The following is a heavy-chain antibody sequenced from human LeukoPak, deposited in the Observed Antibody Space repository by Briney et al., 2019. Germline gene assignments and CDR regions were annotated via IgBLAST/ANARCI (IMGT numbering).Heavy chain of an antibody. Sequence: GGSLRLSCAASGFSFSQYGMHWVRQAPGKGLEWLAVISYDGVSKYYSKSVKGRLAISRDNSINTLFLQMDSLRAEDTAIYYCARPLKGYGASYYDAFDIWGQGTMVTVSS. D-gene: IGHD1-26*01. J-gene: IGHJ3*02. CDR2: ISYDGVSK. V-gene: IGHV3-30*03. CDR1: GFSFSQYG. CDR3: ARPLKGYGASYYDAFDI.